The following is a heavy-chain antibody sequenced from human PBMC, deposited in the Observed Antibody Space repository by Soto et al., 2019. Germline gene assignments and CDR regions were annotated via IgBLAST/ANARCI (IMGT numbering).Heavy chain of an antibody. V-gene: IGHV3-20*01. CDR1: GFTFDDYG. J-gene: IGHJ5*02. D-gene: IGHD1-1*01. Sequence: GGSLRLSCAASGFTFDDYGMSWVRQAPGKGLEWVSGINWNGGRTGYADSVKGRFTISSDNAKNSLYLQMNSLRAEDTALYHCAMDLQDTTWFDPWGQGTLVTVSS. CDR3: AMDLQDTTWFDP. CDR2: INWNGGRT.